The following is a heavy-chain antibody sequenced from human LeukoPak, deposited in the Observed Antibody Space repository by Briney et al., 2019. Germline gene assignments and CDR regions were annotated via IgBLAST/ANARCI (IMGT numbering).Heavy chain of an antibody. CDR2: IKQDGSEK. D-gene: IGHD2-21*02. Sequence: GSLRLSCAASGFTFSIYAMSWVRQAPGKGLEWVANIKQDGSEKYYVDSVKGRFTISRDNAKNSLYLQMNSLRAEDTAVYYCAKPTLVTDAFDIWGQGTMVTVSS. CDR3: AKPTLVTDAFDI. V-gene: IGHV3-7*01. J-gene: IGHJ3*02. CDR1: GFTFSIYA.